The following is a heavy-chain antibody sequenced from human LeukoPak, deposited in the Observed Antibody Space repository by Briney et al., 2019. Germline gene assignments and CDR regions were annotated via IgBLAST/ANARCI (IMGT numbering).Heavy chain of an antibody. CDR1: GGSISSYY. CDR3: ASHSGSYSAELDY. V-gene: IGHV4-59*08. CDR2: IYYSGST. J-gene: IGHJ4*02. Sequence: SETLSLTCTVFGGSISSYYWSWIRQPPGKGLEWIGYIYYSGSTNYNPSLKSRVTISVDTSKNQFSLKLSSVTAADTAVYYCASHSGSYSAELDYWGQGTLVTVSS. D-gene: IGHD1-26*01.